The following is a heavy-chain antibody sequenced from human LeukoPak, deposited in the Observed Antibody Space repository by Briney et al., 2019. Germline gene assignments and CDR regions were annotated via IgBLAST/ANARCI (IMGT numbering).Heavy chain of an antibody. CDR2: IYYSGST. Sequence: PSETLSLTCSVSGGSIRSSSYYWAWIRQPPGEGLEWIGSIYYSGSTYYNPSLKSRVTISVDTSKNQFSLKLSSVTAADTAVYYCARVLPKVPAAFDYWGQGTLVTVSS. J-gene: IGHJ4*02. CDR1: GGSIRSSSYY. V-gene: IGHV4-39*07. CDR3: ARVLPKVPAAFDY. D-gene: IGHD2-2*01.